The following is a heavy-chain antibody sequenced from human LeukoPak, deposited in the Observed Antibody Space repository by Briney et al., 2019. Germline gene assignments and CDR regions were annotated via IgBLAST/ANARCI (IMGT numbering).Heavy chain of an antibody. CDR3: ARDSIGGSWYFDY. CDR1: GFTFSNYS. J-gene: IGHJ4*02. D-gene: IGHD6-13*01. CDR2: ISSSSSYI. Sequence: GGSLRLSCAASGFTFSNYSMNWVRQAPGKGLEWVSSISSSSSYIYYADSVKGRFTISRDNAKNSLYLQMNSLRAEDTAVYYCARDSIGGSWYFDYWGQGTLVTVSS. V-gene: IGHV3-21*01.